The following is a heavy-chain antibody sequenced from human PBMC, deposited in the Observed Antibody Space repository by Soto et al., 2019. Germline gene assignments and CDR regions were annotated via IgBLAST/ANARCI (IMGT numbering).Heavy chain of an antibody. D-gene: IGHD6-13*01. CDR3: ARGSVAAARDYYYYYMDV. J-gene: IGHJ6*03. CDR2: INAGNGNT. V-gene: IGHV1-3*01. Sequence: GASVKVSCKASGYTFTSYAMHWVRQAPGQRLGWMGWINAGNGNTKYSQKFQGRVTITRDTSASTAYMELSSLRSEDTAVYYCARGSVAAARDYYYYYMDVWGKGTTVTVSS. CDR1: GYTFTSYA.